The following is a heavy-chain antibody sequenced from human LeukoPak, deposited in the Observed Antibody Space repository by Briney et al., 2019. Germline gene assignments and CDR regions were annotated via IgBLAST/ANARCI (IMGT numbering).Heavy chain of an antibody. CDR3: VGFYETY. CDR1: GNYL. V-gene: IGHV3-74*01. J-gene: IGHJ4*02. CDR2: MNSDWSWT. Sequence: GGPLRLSCVASGNYLMHWVRQAPGRGLVWVSHMNSDWSWTSYADSVKGRLNISKDNAKNTVYLQMNSLRAEDTAVYYCVGFYETYWGRGTLVTVSS. D-gene: IGHD2/OR15-2a*01.